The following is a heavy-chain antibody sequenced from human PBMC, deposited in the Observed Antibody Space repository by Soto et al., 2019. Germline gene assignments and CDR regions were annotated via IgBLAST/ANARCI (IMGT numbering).Heavy chain of an antibody. V-gene: IGHV1-69*06. J-gene: IGHJ4*02. Sequence: QVVLLQSGAEVKEPGSSVRVSCQVSGSTFNNFAFSWVRQAPGHGPEWMRGIVVDSNTAEYSQRFQDRVTITADTSTDTLYMELGSLTFEDTAVYYCARAIKRWEVNYYFDFWGQGTLVTVSS. CDR3: ARAIKRWEVNYYFDF. CDR2: IVVDSNTA. CDR1: GSTFNNFA. D-gene: IGHD1-26*01.